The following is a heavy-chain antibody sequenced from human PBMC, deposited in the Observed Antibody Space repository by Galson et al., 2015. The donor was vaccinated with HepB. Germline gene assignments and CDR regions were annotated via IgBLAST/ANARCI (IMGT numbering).Heavy chain of an antibody. CDR1: GYNFGTYG. J-gene: IGHJ4*02. CDR3: AREFFYDNNGQYYRSDY. D-gene: IGHD3-22*01. CDR2: ISPHNANK. Sequence: SVKVSCKASGYNFGTYGITWVRQAPGQGLEWMGWISPHNANKNYAQKFQGRVAMTTDTFTNTAYMELRRLRSDDTAMYYCAREFFYDNNGQYYRSDYWGQGTLVTVSS. V-gene: IGHV1-18*01.